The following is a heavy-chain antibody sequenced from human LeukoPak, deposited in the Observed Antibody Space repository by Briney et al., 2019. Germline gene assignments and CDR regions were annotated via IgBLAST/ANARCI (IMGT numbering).Heavy chain of an antibody. Sequence: GGSLRLSCAASGFTFSSYAMSWVRQAPGKGLEWVSAISGSGGSTYYADSVKGRFTISRDNSKNTLYLQMNSLRVEDTAVYYCAKGWGPILAYYFDYWGQGTLVTVSS. CDR1: GFTFSSYA. V-gene: IGHV3-23*01. D-gene: IGHD3-16*01. CDR2: ISGSGGST. J-gene: IGHJ4*02. CDR3: AKGWGPILAYYFDY.